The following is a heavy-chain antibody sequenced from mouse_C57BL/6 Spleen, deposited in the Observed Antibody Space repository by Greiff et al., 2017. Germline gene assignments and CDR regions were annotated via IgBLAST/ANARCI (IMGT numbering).Heavy chain of an antibody. V-gene: IGHV3-6*01. J-gene: IGHJ1*03. CDR1: GYSITSGYY. CDR3: ARANDYDWYFDV. Sequence: EVQLQESGPGLVKPSQSLSLTCSVTGYSITSGYYWNWIRQFPGNKLEWMGYISYDGSNNYNPSLKNRISITRDTSKNQVFLKLNSVTTEDTATYYCARANDYDWYFDVWGTGTTVTVSS. D-gene: IGHD2-4*01. CDR2: ISYDGSN.